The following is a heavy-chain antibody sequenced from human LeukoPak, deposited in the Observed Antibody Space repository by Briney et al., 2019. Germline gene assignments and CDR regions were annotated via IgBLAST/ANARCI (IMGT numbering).Heavy chain of an antibody. CDR3: ARGAGSGSYYKYPPDY. CDR2: INPSGGST. J-gene: IGHJ4*02. Sequence: GASVKVSCKASGYTFTGYYMHWVRQAPGQGLEWMGIINPSGGSTSYAQKFQGRVTMTRDMSTSTVYMELSSLRSEDTAVYYCARGAGSGSYYKYPPDYWGQGTLVTVSS. D-gene: IGHD3-10*01. CDR1: GYTFTGYY. V-gene: IGHV1-46*01.